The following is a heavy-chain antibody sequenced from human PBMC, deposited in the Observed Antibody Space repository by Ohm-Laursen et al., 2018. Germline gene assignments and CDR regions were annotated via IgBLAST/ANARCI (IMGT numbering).Heavy chain of an antibody. Sequence: SLRLSCSASGFTFDDYAMQWVRQAPGKGLEWVSGISWNSGTIGYADSVKGRFTISRDNAKNSLYLQMNSLRVEDTALYYCAVGDYGDYWGQGTLVTVSS. V-gene: IGHV3-9*01. J-gene: IGHJ4*02. CDR1: GFTFDDYA. CDR2: ISWNSGTI. CDR3: AVGDYGDY. D-gene: IGHD4-17*01.